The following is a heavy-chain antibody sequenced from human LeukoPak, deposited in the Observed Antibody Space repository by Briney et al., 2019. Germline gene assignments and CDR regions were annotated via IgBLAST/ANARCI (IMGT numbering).Heavy chain of an antibody. J-gene: IGHJ4*02. CDR2: ISPSGTDI. D-gene: IGHD1-26*01. V-gene: IGHV3-11*01. CDR3: ARDLWELPGEFDY. Sequence: GSLRPSRPVPRFPFSDTYMTWIPQAPGKGLESRSYISPSGTDISYADSVKGRFTISRDNAKNSLYLQMNSLRAEDTALYYCARDLWELPGEFDYWGQGTLVTVSS. CDR1: RFPFSDTY.